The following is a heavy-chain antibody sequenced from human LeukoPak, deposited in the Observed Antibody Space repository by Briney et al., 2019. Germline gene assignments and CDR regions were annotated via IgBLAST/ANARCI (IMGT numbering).Heavy chain of an antibody. CDR3: ARDRCSSISCFALDY. D-gene: IGHD2-2*01. CDR2: IKKDGSEK. V-gene: IGHV3-7*01. J-gene: IGHJ4*02. Sequence: GSLRLSCAASGFTFSSYWMSWVRQAPGKGLEWVANIKKDGSEKYYVDSVKGRFTIFRDNAKNSLYLQMNSLRAEDTAVYYCARDRCSSISCFALDYWGQGTLVTVSS. CDR1: GFTFSSYW.